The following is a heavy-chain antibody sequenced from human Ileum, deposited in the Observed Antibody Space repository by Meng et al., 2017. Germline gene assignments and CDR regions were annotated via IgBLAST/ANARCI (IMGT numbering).Heavy chain of an antibody. V-gene: IGHV4-4*02. CDR2: ISQESGRT. CDR1: GDSISSRDW. CDR3: VRNEGYSLGD. Sequence: QASLQESGPGLVKPSVTRSLTCAVAGDSISSRDWWSWVRQPPGKGLEWIGEISQESGRTNYNPSLKSRVTISLDKSKNQFSLNLNSVTAADTAVYYCVRNEGYSLGDWGQGTLVTVSS. J-gene: IGHJ4*02. D-gene: IGHD2-21*01.